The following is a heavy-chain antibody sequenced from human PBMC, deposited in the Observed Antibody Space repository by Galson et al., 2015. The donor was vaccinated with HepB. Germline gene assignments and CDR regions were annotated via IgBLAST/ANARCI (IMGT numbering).Heavy chain of an antibody. Sequence: SVKVSCKASGYTFTSYAMRWVRQAPGQRLEWMGWINAGNGNTKYSQKFQGRVTFTRDTSASTAYMDLSSLRSEDTAVYYCARGGNCSSDSCYPNGVWYFDLWGRGTLVTVSS. J-gene: IGHJ2*01. V-gene: IGHV1-3*01. CDR2: INAGNGNT. CDR3: ARGGNCSSDSCYPNGVWYFDL. CDR1: GYTFTSYA. D-gene: IGHD2-2*01.